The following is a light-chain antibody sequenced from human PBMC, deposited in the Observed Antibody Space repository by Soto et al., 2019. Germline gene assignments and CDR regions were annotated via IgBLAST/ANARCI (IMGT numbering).Light chain of an antibody. V-gene: IGKV3-20*01. CDR2: GAS. CDR3: QQLTNFRFT. Sequence: EIVLTQSPGTLSLSPGERATLSCRASQSVSSSYLAWYQQKPGQAPRLLIHGASSRATGIPDRFSGSGSGTDFTLTISRLEPEDSAVYYCQQLTNFRFTFGQGTKLDIK. J-gene: IGKJ2*01. CDR1: QSVSSSY.